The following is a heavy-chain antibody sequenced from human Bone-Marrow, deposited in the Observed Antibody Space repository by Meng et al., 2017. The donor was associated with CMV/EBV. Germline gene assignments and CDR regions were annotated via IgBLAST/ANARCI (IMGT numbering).Heavy chain of an antibody. V-gene: IGHV4-39*01. CDR2: IYYSGAT. Sequence: SETPSLTCTVSGGSISSSTYYWGWIRQPPGMGLEWVGSIYYSGATYYNPSLKSRVIISVDTSKNQFSLRLSSVTTADTAVAVYYCARGNTYYGLFDHWGQGALVTVSS. J-gene: IGHJ4*02. CDR3: ARGNTYYGLFDH. D-gene: IGHD4-17*01. CDR1: GGSISSSTYY.